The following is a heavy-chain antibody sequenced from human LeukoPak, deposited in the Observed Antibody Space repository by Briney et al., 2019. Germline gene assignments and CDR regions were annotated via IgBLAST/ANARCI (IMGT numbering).Heavy chain of an antibody. V-gene: IGHV3-53*01. J-gene: IGHJ4*02. CDR2: IYSGGST. Sequence: PGGSLRLSCTVSGFTVSSDSMSWVRQAPGKGLEWVSFIYSGGSTHHSDSVKGRFTISRDNSKNTLYLQMNSLRAEDTAVYYCARGSRGSRLFDYWGQGNLVTVSS. D-gene: IGHD6-13*01. CDR1: GFTVSSDS. CDR3: ARGSRGSRLFDY.